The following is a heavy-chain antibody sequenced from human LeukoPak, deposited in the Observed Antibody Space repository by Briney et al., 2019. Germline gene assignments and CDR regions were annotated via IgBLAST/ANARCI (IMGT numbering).Heavy chain of an antibody. Sequence: PSGTLSLTCTVSGGSISSSGYYWGWIRQPPGKGLEWIASIYYSGSTYYNPSLKSRVTISVDTSKNQLSLKLSSPTAADTAVYYCARHEYSGSYYGLSWFDPWGQGTPVTVSS. J-gene: IGHJ5*02. CDR2: IYYSGST. CDR3: ARHEYSGSYYGLSWFDP. CDR1: GGSISSSGYY. D-gene: IGHD1-26*01. V-gene: IGHV4-39*01.